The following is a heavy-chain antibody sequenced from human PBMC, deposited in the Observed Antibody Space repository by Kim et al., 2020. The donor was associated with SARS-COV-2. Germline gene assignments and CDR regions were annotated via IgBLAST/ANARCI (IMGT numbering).Heavy chain of an antibody. J-gene: IGHJ4*02. Sequence: GESLKISCKGSGYSFTSYWISWVRQMPGKGLEWMGRIDPSDSYTNYSPSFQGHVTISADKSISTAYLQWSSLKASDTAMYYCARIGAAGSEFIAAAGTVYFDYWGQGTLVTVSS. CDR1: GYSFTSYW. CDR2: IDPSDSYT. V-gene: IGHV5-10-1*01. D-gene: IGHD6-13*01. CDR3: ARIGAAGSEFIAAAGTVYFDY.